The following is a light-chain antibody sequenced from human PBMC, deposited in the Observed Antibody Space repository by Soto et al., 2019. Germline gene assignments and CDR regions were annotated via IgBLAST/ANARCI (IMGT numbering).Light chain of an antibody. Sequence: EIVMTQSPATLSVSPWERATLSFMASQSVSINLAWYQQKPGQAPRLLIYGASTRATGIPARFSGSGSGTEFTLTISSLQSEDFAGYYCQQDNNWPPWTFGQGTKVDIK. CDR3: QQDNNWPPWT. V-gene: IGKV3D-15*01. CDR1: QSVSIN. CDR2: GAS. J-gene: IGKJ1*01.